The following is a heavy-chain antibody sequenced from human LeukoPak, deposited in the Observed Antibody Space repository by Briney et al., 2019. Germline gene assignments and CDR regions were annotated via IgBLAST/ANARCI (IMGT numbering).Heavy chain of an antibody. V-gene: IGHV3-30-3*01. CDR3: AREGDYGDYVWVNAFDI. CDR2: ISYDGSNK. D-gene: IGHD4-17*01. Sequence: GRSLRLSCAASGFTFSSYAMHWVRQAPGKGLEWVAVISYDGSNKYYADSVKGRFTISRDNSKDTLYLQMNSLRAEDTAVYYCAREGDYGDYVWVNAFDIWGQGTMVTVSS. J-gene: IGHJ3*02. CDR1: GFTFSSYA.